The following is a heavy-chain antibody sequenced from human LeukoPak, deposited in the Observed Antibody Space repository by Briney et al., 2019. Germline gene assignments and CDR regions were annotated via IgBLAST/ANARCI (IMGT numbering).Heavy chain of an antibody. CDR2: IWYDGSNK. V-gene: IGHV3-33*01. D-gene: IGHD3-22*01. Sequence: GGSLRLSCAASGFTFSSYGMHWVRQAPGKGLEWVAVIWYDGSNKYYADSVKGRFTISRDNSKNTLYLQMNSLRAEDTAVYYCARDFSHYDSSGSSFDYWGQGTLVTVSS. CDR3: ARDFSHYDSSGSSFDY. CDR1: GFTFSSYG. J-gene: IGHJ4*02.